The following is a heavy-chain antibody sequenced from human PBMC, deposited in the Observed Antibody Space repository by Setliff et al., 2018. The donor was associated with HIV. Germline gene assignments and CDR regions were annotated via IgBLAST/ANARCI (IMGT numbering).Heavy chain of an antibody. Sequence: PSETLSLTCTVSGGSISNYYWSWIRQPAEKGLERIGRIYSSGRTNYNPSLKSRVTMSLDTSKNQFSLKLSSVTAAGTAFYYCARHVDGGLWNAYYYYGLDVWGQGTAVTVSS. CDR3: ARHVDGGLWNAYYYYGLDV. J-gene: IGHJ6*02. D-gene: IGHD3-3*01. CDR2: IYSSGRT. CDR1: GGSISNYY. V-gene: IGHV4-4*07.